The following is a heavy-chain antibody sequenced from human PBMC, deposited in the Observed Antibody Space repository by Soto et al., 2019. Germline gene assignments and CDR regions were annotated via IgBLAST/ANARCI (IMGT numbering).Heavy chain of an antibody. CDR2: ISGSGGST. V-gene: IGHV3-23*01. CDR3: AKAPEYSSSWYGDY. CDR1: GFTFSSYA. J-gene: IGHJ4*02. D-gene: IGHD6-13*01. Sequence: EVQLLESGGGLVQPGGSLRLSCAASGFTFSSYAMSWVRQAPGKGLEWVSAISGSGGSTYYADSVKGQFTISRDNSKNTLYLQMNSLRAEDTAVYYCAKAPEYSSSWYGDYWGQGTLVTVSS.